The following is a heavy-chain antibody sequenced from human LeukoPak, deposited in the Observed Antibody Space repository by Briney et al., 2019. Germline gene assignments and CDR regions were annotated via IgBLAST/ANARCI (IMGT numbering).Heavy chain of an antibody. V-gene: IGHV4-4*09. Sequence: SETLSLTSTVSGGSISSYYWSWIRQPPGKGLEWIGYIYTSGSTNYNPSLKSRVTISVDTSKNQFSLKLSSLTAADTAVYYCASGILVVVAGPFDIWGQGTMVTVSS. J-gene: IGHJ3*02. CDR1: GGSISSYY. CDR3: ASGILVVVAGPFDI. D-gene: IGHD2-15*01. CDR2: IYTSGST.